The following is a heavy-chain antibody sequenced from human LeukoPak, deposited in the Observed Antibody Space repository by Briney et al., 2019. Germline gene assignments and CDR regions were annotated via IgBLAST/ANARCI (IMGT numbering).Heavy chain of an antibody. CDR3: ARAGRIAARPGRTYFDY. V-gene: IGHV3-20*04. CDR1: GFTFDDYG. CDR2: FNWIGGST. D-gene: IGHD6-6*01. J-gene: IGHJ4*02. Sequence: GGSLRLSCAASGFTFDDYGMSWVRQAQGKVLESVSGFNWIGGSTGYAASVKGRFTISRDNAKNSLYLQMNSLRAEDTALYYCARAGRIAARPGRTYFDYWGQGTLVTVSS.